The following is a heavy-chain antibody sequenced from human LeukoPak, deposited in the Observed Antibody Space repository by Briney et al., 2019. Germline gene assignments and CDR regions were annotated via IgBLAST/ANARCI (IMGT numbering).Heavy chain of an antibody. D-gene: IGHD3-10*01. CDR3: ARDALLWFGEPLFDY. V-gene: IGHV4-4*07. CDR1: GGSFSGYY. J-gene: IGHJ4*02. CDR2: IYTSGST. Sequence: SETLSLTCAVYGGSFSGYYWSWIRQPPGKGLEWIGRIYTSGSTNYNPSLKSRVTMSVDTSKNQFSLKLSSVTAADTAVYYCARDALLWFGEPLFDYWGQGTLVTVSS.